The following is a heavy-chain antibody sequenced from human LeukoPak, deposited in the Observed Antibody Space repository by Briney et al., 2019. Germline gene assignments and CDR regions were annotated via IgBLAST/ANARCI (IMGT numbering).Heavy chain of an antibody. CDR2: ISSSDSTI. J-gene: IGHJ6*03. CDR1: GFTFSSYE. V-gene: IGHV3-48*03. D-gene: IGHD2-15*01. Sequence: GGSLRLSCAASGFTFSSYEMHWVRQAPGKGLEWVSYISSSDSTIYYADSVKGRFTISRDNSKNTVYLQMNSLSAEDTAVYYCAKNGDRGAYCSGGTCYPYYYYYMDVWGKGTTVTISS. CDR3: AKNGDRGAYCSGGTCYPYYYYYMDV.